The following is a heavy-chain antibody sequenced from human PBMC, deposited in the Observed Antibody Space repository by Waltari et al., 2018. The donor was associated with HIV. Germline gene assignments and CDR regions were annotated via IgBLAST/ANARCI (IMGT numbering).Heavy chain of an antibody. J-gene: IGHJ2*01. V-gene: IGHV4-38-2*02. D-gene: IGHD3-3*01. CDR1: ESYFKTAYY. Sequence: QVQLQESGPGLVKPSETLSLSCIVSESYFKTAYYWGWIRQPPGKGLEWLGSASHSGGTFHNASLQSRVTISVDRSKNQVSLKVNSVTAADTAVYYCARAGVVPALFDLWGRGTLVTVSS. CDR2: ASHSGGT. CDR3: ARAGVVPALFDL.